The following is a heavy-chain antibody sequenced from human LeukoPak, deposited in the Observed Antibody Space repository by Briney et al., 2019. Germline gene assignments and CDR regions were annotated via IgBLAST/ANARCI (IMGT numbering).Heavy chain of an antibody. CDR3: AKERIAYYYYYGMDV. V-gene: IGHV3-30*18. D-gene: IGHD6-13*01. Sequence: GRSLRLSCAASGFTFSSYGMHWVRQAPGKGLEWVAVISYDGSNKYYADSVKGRCTISRDNSKNTLYLQMNSLRAEDTAVYYCAKERIAYYYYYGMDVWGKGTTVTVSS. J-gene: IGHJ6*04. CDR1: GFTFSSYG. CDR2: ISYDGSNK.